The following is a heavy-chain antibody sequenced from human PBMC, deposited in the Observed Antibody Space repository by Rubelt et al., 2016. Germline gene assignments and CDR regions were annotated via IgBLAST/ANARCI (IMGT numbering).Heavy chain of an antibody. J-gene: IGHJ3*02. V-gene: IGHV3-64D*09. D-gene: IGHD3-3*01. Sequence: EVQLLESGGGLVQPGGSLRLSCAASGFTFSSYAMSWVRQAPGKGLEYVSAISSNGGSTYYADSVKGRFTISRDNSKNTLYLQMSSLRAEDTAVYYCVSRYYDFWSGKGNDAFDIWGQGTMVTVSS. CDR2: ISSNGGST. CDR3: VSRYYDFWSGKGNDAFDI. CDR1: GFTFSSYA.